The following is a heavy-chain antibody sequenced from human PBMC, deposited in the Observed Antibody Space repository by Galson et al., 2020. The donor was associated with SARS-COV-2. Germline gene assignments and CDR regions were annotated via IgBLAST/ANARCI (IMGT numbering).Heavy chain of an antibody. V-gene: IGHV1-2*02. D-gene: IGHD3-10*02. Sequence: ASVKVSCKASGYTFIDYYMHWVRQAPGQGLEWMGWINPSSGNTDYPQKFQGRVTMTRDTSISTAYMELTSLRSDDTAVYYCARDMGHGGNSGLLFWGYFDLWGRGTLVSVSS. J-gene: IGHJ2*01. CDR1: GYTFIDYY. CDR3: ARDMGHGGNSGLLFWGYFDL. CDR2: INPSSGNT.